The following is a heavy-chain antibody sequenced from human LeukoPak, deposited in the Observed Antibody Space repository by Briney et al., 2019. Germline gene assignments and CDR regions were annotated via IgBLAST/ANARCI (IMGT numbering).Heavy chain of an antibody. D-gene: IGHD6-19*01. J-gene: IGHJ4*02. Sequence: GSRRLSCAAAGFTFSSYAMTWVRQAPGKGLEWVSTLASTGSDTYYADSVKGLFTISRDTSKSTLYLQIDSLRAEDTAIYYCAKDRGRSVSGTEFDYWGQGTLLTVSP. V-gene: IGHV3-23*01. CDR3: AKDRGRSVSGTEFDY. CDR1: GFTFSSYA. CDR2: LASTGSDT.